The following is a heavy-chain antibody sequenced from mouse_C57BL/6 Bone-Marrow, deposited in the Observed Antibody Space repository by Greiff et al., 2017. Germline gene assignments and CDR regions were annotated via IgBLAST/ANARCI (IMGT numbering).Heavy chain of an antibody. V-gene: IGHV1-59*01. CDR2: FDPSASYT. CDR3: ARPLSSTTG. CDR1: GYTFTSYW. J-gene: IGHJ2*01. D-gene: IGHD6-1*01. Sequence: QVQLQQPGAELVRPGTSVKLSCKASGYTFTSYWMHWVKQRPGQGLEWIGVFDPSASYTNYNQKFKGKATLTVDTSSSTAYMQLSSLTSEDSAVYYCARPLSSTTGWGQGTTLTVSS.